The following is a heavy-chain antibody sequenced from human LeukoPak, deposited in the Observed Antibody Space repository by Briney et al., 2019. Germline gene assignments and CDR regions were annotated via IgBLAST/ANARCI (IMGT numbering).Heavy chain of an antibody. CDR2: IKQDGSEK. J-gene: IGHJ4*02. D-gene: IGHD2-2*01. CDR3: ARDLTPHVVPAASASDY. V-gene: IGHV3-7*01. CDR1: GFTFSSYW. Sequence: GGSLRLSCAASGFTFSSYWMSWVRQAPGKGLEWVANIKQDGSEKYYVDSVKGRFTISRDNAKNSLYLQMNSLRAEDTAVYYCARDLTPHVVPAASASDYWGQGTLVTVSS.